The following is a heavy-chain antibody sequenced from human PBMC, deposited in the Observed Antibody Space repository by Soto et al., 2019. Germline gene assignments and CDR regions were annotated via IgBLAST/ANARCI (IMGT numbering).Heavy chain of an antibody. CDR2: ISYDGSNK. CDR3: ARSDYYDSSGYSEYFQH. Sequence: GGSLRLSCAASGFTFSSYAMHWVRQAPGKGLEWVAVISYDGSNKYYADSVKGRFTISRDNSKNTLYPQMNSLRAEDTAVYYCARSDYYDSSGYSEYFQHWGQGTLVTVSS. CDR1: GFTFSSYA. V-gene: IGHV3-30-3*01. D-gene: IGHD3-22*01. J-gene: IGHJ1*01.